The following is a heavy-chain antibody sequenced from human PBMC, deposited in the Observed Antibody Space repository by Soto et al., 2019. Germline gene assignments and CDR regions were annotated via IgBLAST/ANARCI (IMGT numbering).Heavy chain of an antibody. V-gene: IGHV4-4*02. D-gene: IGHD1-7*01. CDR1: GGSFTSNNW. CDR2: IYLTGST. CDR3: ASRDPGTSVDY. Sequence: QVQLQESGPGLVKPSGTLSLTCAVSGGSFTSNNWWTWVRQPPGQGLEWIGEIYLTGSTNYNPSLKSRVTISLDKSEKQSSLKVTSLTAADTAVYYCASRDPGTSVDYWGQGTLVTVSS. J-gene: IGHJ4*02.